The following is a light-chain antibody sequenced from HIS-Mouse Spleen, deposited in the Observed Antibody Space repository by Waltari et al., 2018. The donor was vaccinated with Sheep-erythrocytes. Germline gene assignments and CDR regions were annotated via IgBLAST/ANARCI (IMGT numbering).Light chain of an antibody. CDR1: SSDVARDTL. CDR2: EGS. Sequence: QSALTQPASVSGSPGQSITISCTGTSSDVARDTLVSWYQQHPGKAPKLMIYEGSKRPSGVSNRFSGSKSGNTASLTISGLQAEDEADYYCCSYAGSSTPWVFGGGTKLTVL. CDR3: CSYAGSSTPWV. V-gene: IGLV2-23*01. J-gene: IGLJ3*02.